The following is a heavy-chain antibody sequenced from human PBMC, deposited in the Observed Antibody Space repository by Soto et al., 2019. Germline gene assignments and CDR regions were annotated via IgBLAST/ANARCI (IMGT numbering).Heavy chain of an antibody. CDR2: ISRSSSTI. CDR1: GFTISSYS. J-gene: IGHJ5*02. V-gene: IGHV3-48*02. D-gene: IGHD1-26*01. CDR3: ARRGGSYGTGWFDP. Sequence: EVQLVESGGGLVQPGGSLRLSCAASGFTISSYSMNWVRQAPGKGLEWVSYISRSSSTIYYADSVKGRFTISRDNAKNSLYLQMNSLRDEDTAVYYCARRGGSYGTGWFDPWGQGTLVTVSS.